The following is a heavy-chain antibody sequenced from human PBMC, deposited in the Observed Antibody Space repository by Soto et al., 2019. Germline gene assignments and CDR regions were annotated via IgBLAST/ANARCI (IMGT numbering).Heavy chain of an antibody. CDR2: IIPMFGTA. D-gene: IGHD3-22*01. CDR3: ARSRANYYDSRGYYYSTFDY. J-gene: IGHJ4*02. CDR1: GGTFSSYA. Sequence: SVKVSCKTSGGTFSSYAISWVRQAPGQGLEWMGGIIPMFGTANYAQKFQGRVTITADESTSTAYMELSSLRSEDTAVYYCARSRANYYDSRGYYYSTFDYWGQGTLVTVSS. V-gene: IGHV1-69*13.